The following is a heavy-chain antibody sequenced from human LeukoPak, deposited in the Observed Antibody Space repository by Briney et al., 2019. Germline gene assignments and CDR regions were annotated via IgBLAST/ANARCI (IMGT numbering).Heavy chain of an antibody. CDR2: ISSSSSTI. D-gene: IGHD6-13*01. CDR1: GFIFSNYN. V-gene: IGHV3-48*01. J-gene: IGHJ4*02. CDR3: ARELYSSSWYGLVY. Sequence: GGSLRPSCAASGFIFSNYNMNWVRQAPGKGLEWVSYISSSSSTIYYADSVKGRFTISRDNAKNSLYLQMNSLRAEDTAVYYCARELYSSSWYGLVYWGQGTLVTVSS.